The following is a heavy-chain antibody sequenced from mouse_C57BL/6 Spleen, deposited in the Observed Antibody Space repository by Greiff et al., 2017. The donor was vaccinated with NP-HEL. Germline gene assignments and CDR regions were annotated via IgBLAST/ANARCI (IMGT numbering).Heavy chain of an antibody. D-gene: IGHD2-10*01. Sequence: EVMLVESGGGLVKPGGSLKLSCAASGFTFSDYGMHWVRQAPEKGLEWVAYISSGSSTIYYADTVKGRFTISRDNAKNTLFLQMTSLRSEDTAMYYCARPLLGYFDYWGQGTTLTVSS. CDR3: ARPLLGYFDY. V-gene: IGHV5-17*01. J-gene: IGHJ2*01. CDR2: ISSGSSTI. CDR1: GFTFSDYG.